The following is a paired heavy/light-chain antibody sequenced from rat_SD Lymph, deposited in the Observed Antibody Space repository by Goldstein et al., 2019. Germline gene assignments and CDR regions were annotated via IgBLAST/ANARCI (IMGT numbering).Heavy chain of an antibody. Sequence: EVQLVESGGGLVQPGRSLKLSCLASGFTFSNYGMNWIRQAPGKGLEWVASISSSSSYIYYADTVKGRFTISRDNAKNTLYLQMTSLRSEDTALYYCARRGTMGITYFDYWGQGVMVTVSS. V-gene: IGHV5-34*01. CDR2: ISSSSSYI. CDR3: ARRGTMGITYFDY. CDR1: GFTFSNYG. J-gene: IGHJ2*01. D-gene: IGHD1-9*01.
Light chain of an antibody. CDR1: SSVSY. J-gene: IGKJ2-3*01. CDR3: QQWNYPYT. Sequence: EIVLTQSPTTMTASPGEKVTITCRASSSVSYMHWYQQKPGASPKPWIYETSKLASGVPDRFSGSGSGTSYSLTINNMEAEDAATYYCQQWNYPYTFGAGTKLELK. CDR2: ETS. V-gene: IGKV4S9*01.